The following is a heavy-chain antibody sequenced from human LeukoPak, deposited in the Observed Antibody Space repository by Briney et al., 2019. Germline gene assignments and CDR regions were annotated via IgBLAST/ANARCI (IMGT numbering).Heavy chain of an antibody. CDR1: GFTFSSYA. V-gene: IGHV3-64*01. CDR2: ISSNGGST. J-gene: IGHJ4*02. CDR3: AREEITMVRGAVDY. D-gene: IGHD3-10*01. Sequence: AGGSLRLSCAASGFTFSSYAMHWVRQAPGKGLEYVSAISSNGGSTYYANSVKGRFTISRDNSKNTLYLQMGSLRAEDTAVYYCAREEITMVRGAVDYWGQGTLVTVSS.